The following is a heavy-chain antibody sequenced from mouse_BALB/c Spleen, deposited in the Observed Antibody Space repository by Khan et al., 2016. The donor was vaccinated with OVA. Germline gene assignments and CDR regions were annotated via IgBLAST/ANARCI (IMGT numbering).Heavy chain of an antibody. CDR2: INPSNGYT. CDR1: GYTFTSYT. V-gene: IGHV1-4*01. J-gene: IGHJ3*01. Sequence: QVQLQQSGAELARPGASVKMSCKASGYTFTSYTIHWIKQRPGQGLEWIGYINPSNGYTNYNQKFKDKATLTTDKSSTTAYLQLSSLTSDDSAVYSCGRDGAYHRNDGWFAYWGQGTLVTVSA. CDR3: GRDGAYHRNDGWFAY. D-gene: IGHD2-14*01.